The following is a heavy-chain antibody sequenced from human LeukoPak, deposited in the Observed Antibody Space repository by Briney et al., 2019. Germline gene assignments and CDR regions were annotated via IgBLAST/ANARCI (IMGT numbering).Heavy chain of an antibody. CDR3: ARDRGDAFDI. D-gene: IGHD5-24*01. Sequence: ASVKVSCKASGYTFTSYGISWVRQAPGQGLEWMGWMNPNSGNTGYAQKFQGRVTITRNTSISTAYMELSSLRSEDTAVYYCARDRGDAFDIWGQGTMVTVSS. V-gene: IGHV1-8*03. J-gene: IGHJ3*02. CDR1: GYTFTSYG. CDR2: MNPNSGNT.